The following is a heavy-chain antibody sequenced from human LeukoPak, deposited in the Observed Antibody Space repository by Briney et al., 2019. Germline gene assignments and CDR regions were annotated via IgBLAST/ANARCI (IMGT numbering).Heavy chain of an antibody. CDR1: GGSISSYY. D-gene: IGHD6-25*01. J-gene: IGHJ6*02. CDR3: ARRAATRSYGMDV. Sequence: PSETLSLTCTVSGGSISSYYWSWIRQPPGKGLEWIGYIYYSGSTNYNPSLKSRVTISVDTSKNQFSLKLSSVTAADTAVYYCARRAATRSYGMDVWGQGTTVTVSS. CDR2: IYYSGST. V-gene: IGHV4-59*12.